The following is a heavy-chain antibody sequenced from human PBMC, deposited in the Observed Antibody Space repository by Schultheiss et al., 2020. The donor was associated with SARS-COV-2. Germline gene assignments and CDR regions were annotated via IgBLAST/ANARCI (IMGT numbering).Heavy chain of an antibody. CDR1: AGSFSDYY. Sequence: GSLRLSCAVSAGSFSDYYWGWIRQPPGKGLQWIGEINHSGSANYNPSLKSRVTISVDTSKNQFFLKLGSVTASDTAVYYCARGEMGATEKGDCDYWGQGTLVTVSS. V-gene: IGHV4-34*01. D-gene: IGHD1-26*01. CDR2: INHSGSA. CDR3: ARGEMGATEKGDCDY. J-gene: IGHJ4*02.